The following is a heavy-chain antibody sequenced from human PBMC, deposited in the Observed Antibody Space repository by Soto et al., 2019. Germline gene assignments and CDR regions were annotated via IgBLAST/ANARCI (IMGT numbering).Heavy chain of an antibody. J-gene: IGHJ5*02. CDR3: ARDVAAAGWPNWFDP. CDR1: GGSISSGGYY. V-gene: IGHV4-31*03. Sequence: QVQLQESGPGLVKPSQTLSLTCTVSGGSISSGGYYWSWIRQHPGKGLEWIGYIYYSGSTYYNPSLKSRVTISVEPSKNQFSLKLSSVTAADTAVYYCARDVAAAGWPNWFDPWGQGTLVTVSS. D-gene: IGHD6-13*01. CDR2: IYYSGST.